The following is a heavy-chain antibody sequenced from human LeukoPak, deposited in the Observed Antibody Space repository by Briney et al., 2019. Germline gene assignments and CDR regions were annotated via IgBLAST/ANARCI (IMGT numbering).Heavy chain of an antibody. CDR1: GGSFSGYY. J-gene: IGHJ5*02. Sequence: SETLSLTCAVYGGSFSGYYWSWIRQPPGKGLEWIGEINHSGSTNYNPSLKSRVTISVDTSKNQFSLKLSSVTAADTAVYYCARGFHRRRTSPQFDPWGQGTLVTVSS. V-gene: IGHV4-34*01. CDR3: ARGFHRRRTSPQFDP. CDR2: INHSGST. D-gene: IGHD1-1*01.